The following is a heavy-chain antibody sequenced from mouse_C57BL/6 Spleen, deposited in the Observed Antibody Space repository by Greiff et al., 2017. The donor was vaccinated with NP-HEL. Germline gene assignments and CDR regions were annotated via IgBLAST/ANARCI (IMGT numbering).Heavy chain of an antibody. V-gene: IGHV1-61*01. CDR2: IYPSDSET. Sequence: QVQLQQPGAELVRPGSSVKLSCKASGYTFTSYWMDWVKQRPGQGLEWIGNIYPSDSETHYNQKFKDKATLTVDKYSSTAYMQLSSLTSEDSAVYYCARLGSNYFDYWGQGTTLTVSS. CDR1: GYTFTSYW. D-gene: IGHD1-1*01. CDR3: ARLGSNYFDY. J-gene: IGHJ2*01.